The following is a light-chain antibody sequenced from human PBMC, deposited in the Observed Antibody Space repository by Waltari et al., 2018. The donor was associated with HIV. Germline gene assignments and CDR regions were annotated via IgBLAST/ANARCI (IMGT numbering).Light chain of an antibody. Sequence: QSALTQPASVSGSPGQSITISCTGTSSDVGGYNLVSWYQQHPGKAPKLMIYGFDKRPAGCSNASAGSKAGSTASHTISGLPAEDEADYYGCAYAGSTTYVIFGGGTKLTVL. V-gene: IGLV2-23*02. CDR2: GFD. CDR1: SSDVGGYNL. J-gene: IGLJ2*01. CDR3: CAYAGSTTYVI.